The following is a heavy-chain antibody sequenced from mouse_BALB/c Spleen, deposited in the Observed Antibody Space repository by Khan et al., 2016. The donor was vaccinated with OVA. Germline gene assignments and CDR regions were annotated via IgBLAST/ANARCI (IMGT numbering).Heavy chain of an antibody. V-gene: IGHV9-3-1*01. D-gene: IGHD4-1*02. Sequence: QIQLVQSGPELKKPGETVKISCKASGYTFTHYGMNWVKQAPGKGLKWMGWINTYSGEPPYADDFKGRSAFSLETSASTAYLQIKNLKNEDTATYFCARSNSYWYFDVWGAGTTVTVSS. CDR2: INTYSGEP. CDR1: GYTFTHYG. CDR3: ARSNSYWYFDV. J-gene: IGHJ1*01.